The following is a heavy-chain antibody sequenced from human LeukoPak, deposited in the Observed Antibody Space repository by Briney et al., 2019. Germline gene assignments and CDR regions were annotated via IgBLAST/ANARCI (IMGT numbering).Heavy chain of an antibody. CDR3: ARAYYAYYFDY. D-gene: IGHD3-3*01. CDR1: GFTFDDYG. J-gene: IGHJ4*02. CDR2: FNWNGGST. V-gene: IGHV3-20*04. Sequence: PGGSLRLSCAASGFTFDDYGMSWVRQAPGKGLEWVSGFNWNGGSTGYADSVKGRFTISRDNAKKSLYLQMNSLRAEDTALYYCARAYYAYYFDYWGQGTLVTVSS.